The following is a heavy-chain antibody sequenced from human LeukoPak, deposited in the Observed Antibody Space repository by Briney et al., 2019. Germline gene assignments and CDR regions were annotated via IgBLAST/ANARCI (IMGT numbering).Heavy chain of an antibody. CDR3: AREYYGMDV. CDR2: ISYDGSNK. Sequence: GGSLRLSCAASGFTFSSYGMHWVRQAPGKGLEWVAVISYDGSNKYYADSVKGRFTISRDNSENTLYLQMNSLRAEDTAVYYCAREYYGMDVWGRGTTVTVSS. CDR1: GFTFSSYG. V-gene: IGHV3-30*03. J-gene: IGHJ6*02.